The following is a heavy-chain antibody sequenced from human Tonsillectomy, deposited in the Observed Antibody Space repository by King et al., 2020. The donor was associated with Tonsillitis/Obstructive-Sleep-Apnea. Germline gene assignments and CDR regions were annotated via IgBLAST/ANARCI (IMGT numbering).Heavy chain of an antibody. D-gene: IGHD3-10*01. CDR2: IIPIFDTP. Sequence: QLVQSGAEVKKPGSSVKVSCKASGGTFSTFTISWLRQAPGQGLEWVGGIIPIFDTPTYAQSFQGRVTITADISTSTLYMDLSGLRSEDTAVYYCARDRGDPAKVPVAPSFFDYWGQGTLVTVSS. J-gene: IGHJ4*02. V-gene: IGHV1-69*06. CDR3: ARDRGDPAKVPVAPSFFDY. CDR1: GGTFSTFT.